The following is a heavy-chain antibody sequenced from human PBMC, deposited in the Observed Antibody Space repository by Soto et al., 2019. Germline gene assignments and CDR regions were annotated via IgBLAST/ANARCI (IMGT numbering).Heavy chain of an antibody. CDR2: INAGNGNT. CDR3: AREILTYPNSDFWSGYYWPAFDI. Sequence: ASVKVSCKASGYTYTSYAMHRVRQDPEQRLEWMGWINAGNGNTKYSQKFQGRVTIIRDTSASTAYMELSSLRSEDTAVYYWAREILTYPNSDFWSGYYWPAFDIWGQGTMVTI. D-gene: IGHD3-3*01. J-gene: IGHJ3*02. V-gene: IGHV1-3*01. CDR1: GYTYTSYA.